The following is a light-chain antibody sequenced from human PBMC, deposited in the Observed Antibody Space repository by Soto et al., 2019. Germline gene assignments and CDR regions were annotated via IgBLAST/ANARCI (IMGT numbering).Light chain of an antibody. V-gene: IGKV3D-15*01. CDR2: AAS. CDR1: QSVSSN. J-gene: IGKJ4*01. CDR3: QQYNNRPLLT. Sequence: EMLMTQSPATLSVSPGERATLSCRASQSVSSNLAWYQQKPGQAPRLLIYAASTRATGIPARFSGSGSGTEFILTISSLQSEDSAVYYCQQYNNRPLLTFGGGTKVEIK.